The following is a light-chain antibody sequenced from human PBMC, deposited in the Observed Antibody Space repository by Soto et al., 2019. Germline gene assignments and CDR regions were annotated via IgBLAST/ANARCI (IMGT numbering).Light chain of an antibody. CDR3: LQYNYYPLT. V-gene: IGKV1-5*03. J-gene: IGKJ1*01. CDR1: QSISFW. Sequence: DIQMTQSPSTLSASVGDRVTITCRASQSISFWLAWYQQKPGKAPNLLISKASSLESELPSRFAGSGSGTESTLTISSLQPDDFASYYCLQYNYYPLTLGQGTMVEIK. CDR2: KAS.